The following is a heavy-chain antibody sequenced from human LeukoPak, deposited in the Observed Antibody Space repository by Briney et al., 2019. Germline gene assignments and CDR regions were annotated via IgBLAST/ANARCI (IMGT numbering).Heavy chain of an antibody. Sequence: GGSLRLSCAASGFTVSTSYISWVRQAPGKGLEWVAFMSYDGRNKYADSMKGRFTISRDNSKNTLYLQMNRLRTEDTAVYYCAKVGAAGTAYYFDYWGQGTLVTVSS. V-gene: IGHV3-30*02. CDR3: AKVGAAGTAYYFDY. CDR2: MSYDGRNK. CDR1: GFTVSTSY. D-gene: IGHD6-13*01. J-gene: IGHJ4*02.